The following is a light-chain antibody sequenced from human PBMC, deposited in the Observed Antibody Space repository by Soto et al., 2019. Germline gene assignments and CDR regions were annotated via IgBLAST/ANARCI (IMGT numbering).Light chain of an antibody. CDR2: DNN. CDR3: ATWDRSLSVYVL. Sequence: QSVLTQPPPVSAAPGQKVTISCSGNRSKIGSNYVSWYQQLPGTAPKLLIYDNNKRPSGIPDRFSGSKSGTSATLDITGLQTGDEADYYCATWDRSLSVYVLFGGGTKVTVL. CDR1: RSKIGSNY. V-gene: IGLV1-51*01. J-gene: IGLJ2*01.